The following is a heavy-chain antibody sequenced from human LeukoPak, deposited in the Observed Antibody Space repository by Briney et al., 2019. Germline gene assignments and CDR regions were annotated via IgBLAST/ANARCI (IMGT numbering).Heavy chain of an antibody. Sequence: GGSLRLSCAASGFTFGSYGMHWVRQPPGKGLQWVAVISYDGSNKYYADSVKGRFTVSRDNSKNTLYLQMKSLRVEDTATYYCAKGLLSYDFWSGSFDYWGQGTLVTVSS. V-gene: IGHV3-30*18. D-gene: IGHD3-3*01. CDR2: ISYDGSNK. CDR1: GFTFGSYG. CDR3: AKGLLSYDFWSGSFDY. J-gene: IGHJ4*02.